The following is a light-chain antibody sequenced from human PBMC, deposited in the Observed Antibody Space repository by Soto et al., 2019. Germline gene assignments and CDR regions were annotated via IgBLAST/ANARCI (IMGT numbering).Light chain of an antibody. V-gene: IGLV2-14*01. J-gene: IGLJ3*02. CDR2: EVS. Sequence: QSALTQPASVSGSPGQSITISCTGTSSDVGGYNYVSWYQQHPGKAPKLMIYEVSNRPSGVSNRFSGSKSGNTASLTISGLQAEDEVDYYCSSYTSSSTHWVFGGGTKHTVL. CDR3: SSYTSSSTHWV. CDR1: SSDVGGYNY.